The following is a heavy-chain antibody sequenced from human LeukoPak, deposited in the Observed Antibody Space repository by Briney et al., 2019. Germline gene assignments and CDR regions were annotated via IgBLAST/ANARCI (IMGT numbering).Heavy chain of an antibody. D-gene: IGHD5-12*01. J-gene: IGHJ4*02. CDR1: GFTFSTYG. V-gene: IGHV3-66*01. CDR2: IYSGGST. Sequence: GGSLRLSCAASGFTFSTYGMNWVRQAPGKGLEWVSLIYSGGSTYYADSVKGRFTISRDNSKNTLYLQMNSLRAEDTAVYCCARGPSGYHNTGGQGTLVTVSS. CDR3: ARGPSGYHNT.